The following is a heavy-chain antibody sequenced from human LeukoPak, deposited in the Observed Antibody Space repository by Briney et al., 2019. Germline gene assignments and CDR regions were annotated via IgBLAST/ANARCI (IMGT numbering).Heavy chain of an antibody. J-gene: IGHJ4*02. V-gene: IGHV3-7*03. Sequence: GGSLRLSCAASGFSFSGYWMTWVRQAPGKGLEWVANIKEDGSEKYYADFVKGRFTISRDNAKNSLDLQMNSLRAEDTAVYYCARRGSTDYWGQGTLVTISS. CDR2: IKEDGSEK. CDR1: GFSFSGYW. CDR3: ARRGSTDY. D-gene: IGHD2/OR15-2a*01.